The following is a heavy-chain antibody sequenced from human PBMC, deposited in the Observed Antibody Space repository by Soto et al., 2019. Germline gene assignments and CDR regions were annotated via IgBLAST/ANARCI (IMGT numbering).Heavy chain of an antibody. CDR1: GYSFTSYW. Sequence: PGESLKISCKGSGYSFTSYWIGWARQMPGKGLEWMGIIYPSDSDTRYSPSFQGHVTISADKSISTAYLQWSSLKASDTAMYYWARNSGWYSNAAFDIWGQGTMVTVSS. V-gene: IGHV5-51*01. CDR2: IYPSDSDT. D-gene: IGHD6-19*01. J-gene: IGHJ3*02. CDR3: ARNSGWYSNAAFDI.